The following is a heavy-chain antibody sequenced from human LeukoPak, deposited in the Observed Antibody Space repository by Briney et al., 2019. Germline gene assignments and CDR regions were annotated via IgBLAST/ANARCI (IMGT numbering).Heavy chain of an antibody. V-gene: IGHV3-9*01. CDR1: GFTFDDYA. Sequence: PGRSLRLSCAASGFTFDDYAMHWVRQAPGKGLEWVSGISWNSGSIGYAVSVKGRFTISRDNAKNALYLQMNSLRAEDTALYYCAKGLVAGPDYWGQGTLVTVSS. J-gene: IGHJ4*02. CDR2: ISWNSGSI. D-gene: IGHD6-19*01. CDR3: AKGLVAGPDY.